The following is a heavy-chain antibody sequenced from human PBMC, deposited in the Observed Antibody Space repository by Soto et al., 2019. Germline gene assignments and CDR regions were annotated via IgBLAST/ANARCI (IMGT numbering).Heavy chain of an antibody. J-gene: IGHJ4*02. V-gene: IGHV1-18*01. CDR3: ARASRYCWNYMMY. D-gene: IGHD1-7*01. CDR1: GYTFSNDA. Sequence: QVPLVQSGAEVKKPGASVKVSCKASGYTFSNDAITWGRHAPGQGLEWRGWVSAYNGNTNYAQKFKGRVTMTTDTSTRTADMELRSLRYDATAVDFCARASRYCWNYMMYWGQGNLVTGSS. CDR2: VSAYNGNT.